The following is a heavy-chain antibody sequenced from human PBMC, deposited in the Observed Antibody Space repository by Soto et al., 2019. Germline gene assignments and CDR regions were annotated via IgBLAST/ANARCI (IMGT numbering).Heavy chain of an antibody. J-gene: IGHJ6*02. D-gene: IGHD2-15*01. CDR3: ASNRYCSGGSCYSSYYYYGMDV. CDR1: GGTFSSYA. V-gene: IGHV1-69*12. Sequence: QVQLVQSGAEVKKPGSSVKVSCKASGGTFSSYAISWVRQAPGQGLEWMGGIIPIFGTANYAQKFQGRVTITADESTSTGYMELSSLRSEDTAVYYCASNRYCSGGSCYSSYYYYGMDVWGQGTTVTVSS. CDR2: IIPIFGTA.